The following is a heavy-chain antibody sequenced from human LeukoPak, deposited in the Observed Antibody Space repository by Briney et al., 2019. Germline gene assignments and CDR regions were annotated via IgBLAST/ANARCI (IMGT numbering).Heavy chain of an antibody. CDR2: ISAYNGNT. CDR1: GYTFTSYG. V-gene: IGHV1-18*01. Sequence: APVKVSCTASGYTFTSYGISWVRQAPGQGLEWMGWISAYNGNTNYAQKLQGRVTMTTDTSTSTAYMELRSLRSDDTAVYYCARDHKSTMVRGVISYWGQGTLVTVSS. D-gene: IGHD3-10*01. J-gene: IGHJ4*02. CDR3: ARDHKSTMVRGVISY.